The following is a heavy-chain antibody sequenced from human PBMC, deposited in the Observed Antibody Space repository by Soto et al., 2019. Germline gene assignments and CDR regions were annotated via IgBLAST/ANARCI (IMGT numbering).Heavy chain of an antibody. CDR2: ISYDGSNK. CDR1: GFTFSSYG. J-gene: IGHJ6*02. D-gene: IGHD5-18*01. Sequence: QVQLVESGGGVVQPGRSLRLSCAASGFTFSSYGMHWVRQAPGKGLEWVAVISYDGSNKYYADSVKGRFTISRDNSKNTLYLQMNSLRAEDTAVYYCAKRQGGYSYGYYYYGMDVWGQGTTVTVSS. V-gene: IGHV3-30*18. CDR3: AKRQGGYSYGYYYYGMDV.